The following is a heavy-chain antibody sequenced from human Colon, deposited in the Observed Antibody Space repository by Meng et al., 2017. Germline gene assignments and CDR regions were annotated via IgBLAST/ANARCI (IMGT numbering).Heavy chain of an antibody. CDR1: GGTITTHSS. D-gene: IGHD4-23*01. J-gene: IGHJ4*02. CDR2: IDHRGDP. Sequence: GPRQGSGPDLVNVSGTLPLTAVVSGGTITTHSSWSWVRESPEKGLEWIGQIDHRGDPYYNPSLKSRVTMSVDRSKSQVSLQLTSVTAADTAVYYCARHGGYYQDYWGQGTLVTVSS. V-gene: IGHV4-4*02. CDR3: ARHGGYYQDY.